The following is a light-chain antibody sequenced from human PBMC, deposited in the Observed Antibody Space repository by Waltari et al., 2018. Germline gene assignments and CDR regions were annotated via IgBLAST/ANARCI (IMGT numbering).Light chain of an antibody. CDR1: SSDVGGYNY. V-gene: IGLV2-14*03. CDR3: SSYTSSSTPYV. J-gene: IGLJ1*01. Sequence: QSALTQPASVSGSPGQSITISCTGTSSDVGGYNYVSCYQQHPGKAPKLIIYDVSNRPSGVSNRFSGSKSGNTASLTISGLQAEDETDYYCSSYTSSSTPYVFGTGTKVTVL. CDR2: DVS.